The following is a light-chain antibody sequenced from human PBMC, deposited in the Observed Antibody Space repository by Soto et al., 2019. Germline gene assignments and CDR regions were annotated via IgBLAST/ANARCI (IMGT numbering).Light chain of an antibody. CDR2: EVS. CDR3: FSYTSSGTYV. J-gene: IGLJ1*01. CDR1: SSDVGNYKY. Sequence: QSALTQPASVYGSPGQSITISCTGTSSDVGNYKYVSWYQQHPGKAPKLMIYEVSNRPSGVSNRFSGSKSGNTASLTISGLQAEDATDYYCFSYTSSGTYVFGTGTKLTVL. V-gene: IGLV2-14*01.